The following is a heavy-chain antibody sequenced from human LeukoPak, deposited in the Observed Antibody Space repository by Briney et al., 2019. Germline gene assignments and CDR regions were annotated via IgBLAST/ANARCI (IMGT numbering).Heavy chain of an antibody. D-gene: IGHD3-16*02. CDR2: ITSADNVK. V-gene: IGHV3-48*03. CDR1: GFSLRSSE. J-gene: IGHJ4*02. CDR3: ARDTVDGPFVISLDL. Sequence: PGGSLRLSCAASGFSLRSSEMNWVRQAPGKGPEWVAHITSADNVKYYTDSVRGRFTMSGDNAKDLLFLQMNSLRDDDTAVYYCARDTVDGPFVISLDLWGQGVLVSVS.